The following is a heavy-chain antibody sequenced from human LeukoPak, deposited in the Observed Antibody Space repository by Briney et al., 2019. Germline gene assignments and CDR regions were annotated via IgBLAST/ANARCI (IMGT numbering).Heavy chain of an antibody. Sequence: GRSLRLSCAASGSTFSSYGMHWVRQAPGKGLEWVAVISYDGSNKYYGDSVKGRFTISRDNSKNTLYLQMNSLRAEDTAVYYCAKVHLTYYYDSSGYGFQDFWGQGTLVTVSS. D-gene: IGHD3-22*01. CDR1: GSTFSSYG. J-gene: IGHJ4*02. V-gene: IGHV3-30*18. CDR3: AKVHLTYYYDSSGYGFQDF. CDR2: ISYDGSNK.